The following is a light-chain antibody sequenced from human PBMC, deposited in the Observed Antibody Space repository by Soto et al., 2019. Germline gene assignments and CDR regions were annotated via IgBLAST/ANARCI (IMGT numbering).Light chain of an antibody. V-gene: IGKV3-15*01. J-gene: IGKJ1*01. CDR3: QQYNNWPPVA. Sequence: EIVMTQSPATLSVSPGERATLSCRASQSVSSNLAWYQQKPGQAPRLLIYGASTRATGIPARFSGSGSGTEFTLTISSLQSEDFAVYYCQQYNNWPPVAFGRGTKVEIK. CDR2: GAS. CDR1: QSVSSN.